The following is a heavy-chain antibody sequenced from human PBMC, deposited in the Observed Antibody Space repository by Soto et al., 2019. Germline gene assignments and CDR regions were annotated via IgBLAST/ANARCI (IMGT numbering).Heavy chain of an antibody. CDR1: GYTNNSYG. J-gene: IGHJ4*02. V-gene: IGHV1-18*01. Sequence: ASVKVCCKDSGYTNNSYGISWVRQAKEQGLEWMGWISAYNGNTNYVQKVQGRVTMTTDTSTSTAYMELRSLRSDDTAVYYCARLFPYASGSHGFDYWGQGTLVTVSS. CDR2: ISAYNGNT. CDR3: ARLFPYASGSHGFDY. D-gene: IGHD3-10*01.